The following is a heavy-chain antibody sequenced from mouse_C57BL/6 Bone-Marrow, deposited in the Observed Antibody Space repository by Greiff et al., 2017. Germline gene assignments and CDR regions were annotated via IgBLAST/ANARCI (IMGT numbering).Heavy chain of an antibody. CDR3: VIYYDYDWYFDV. V-gene: IGHV14-3*01. Sequence: VQLKESVAELVRPGASVKLSCTASGFNIKNTYMHWVKQRPEQGLEWIGMIDPATGNTKYASKFQGQATITADTSSNTAYLQLSSLTSEDTAIYYCVIYYDYDWYFDVWGTGTTVTVSS. J-gene: IGHJ1*03. CDR1: GFNIKNTY. D-gene: IGHD2-4*01. CDR2: IDPATGNT.